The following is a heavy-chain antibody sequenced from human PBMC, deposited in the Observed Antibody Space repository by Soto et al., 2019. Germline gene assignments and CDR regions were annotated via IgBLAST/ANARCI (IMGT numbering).Heavy chain of an antibody. CDR2: IKSKTDGGTT. D-gene: IGHD4-17*01. CDR1: GFTFSNAW. V-gene: IGHV3-15*01. Sequence: PGGSLRLSCAASGFTFSNAWMSWVRQAPGKGLEWVGRIKSKTDGGTTDYAAPVKGRFTISRDDSKSTLYLQMNSLKTEDTAVYYCTTTLDYGDYVHFDYWGQGTLVTVSS. CDR3: TTTLDYGDYVHFDY. J-gene: IGHJ4*02.